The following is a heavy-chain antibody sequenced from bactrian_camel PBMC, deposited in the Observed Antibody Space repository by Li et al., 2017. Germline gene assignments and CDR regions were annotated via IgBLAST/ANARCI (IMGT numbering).Heavy chain of an antibody. Sequence: HVQLVESGGGAVSAGGSLRLSCAWSGYRESRQCIGWFRQGPGQEREWVAVIVTGGGRKYLTDSVKGRFTISRGSAKNTLYLKMDNLKPEDTAMYYCAARVGHQTGCSSIVNGPGEGIPVWGQGTQVTVS. CDR3: AARVGHQTGCSSIVNGPGEGIPV. CDR1: GYRESRQC. D-gene: IGHD1*01. J-gene: IGHJ4*01. CDR2: IVTGGGRK. V-gene: IGHV3S1*01.